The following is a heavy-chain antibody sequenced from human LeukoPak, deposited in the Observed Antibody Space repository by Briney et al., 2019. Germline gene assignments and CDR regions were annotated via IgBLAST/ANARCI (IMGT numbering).Heavy chain of an antibody. CDR1: GRSFSGYY. D-gene: IGHD3-10*01. V-gene: IGHV4-34*01. J-gene: IGHJ4*02. Sequence: SETLSLTCAVYGRSFSGYYWSWIRQPPGKGLEWIGEINHSGSANYNPSLKSRVTISVDTSKNQFSLKLSSVTAADTAVYYCADAYGSGSYDYWGQGTLVTVSS. CDR2: INHSGSA. CDR3: ADAYGSGSYDY.